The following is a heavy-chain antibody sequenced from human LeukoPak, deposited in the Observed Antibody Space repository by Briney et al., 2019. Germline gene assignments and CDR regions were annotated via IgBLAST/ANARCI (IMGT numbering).Heavy chain of an antibody. CDR3: ARNLAVAGSFDY. V-gene: IGHV3-21*01. CDR2: ISYSSSYI. Sequence: GGSLRLSCAASGFTFSSYSMNWVRQAPGKGLEWVSSISYSSSYIYYADSVKGRFTISRDNAKNSLYLQMDSLRAEDTAVYYCARNLAVAGSFDYWGQGSLLTVSS. D-gene: IGHD6-19*01. CDR1: GFTFSSYS. J-gene: IGHJ4*02.